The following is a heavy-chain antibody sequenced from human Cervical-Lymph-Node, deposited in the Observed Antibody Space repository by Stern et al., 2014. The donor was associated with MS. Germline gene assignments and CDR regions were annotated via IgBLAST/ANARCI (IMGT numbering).Heavy chain of an antibody. D-gene: IGHD3-10*01. CDR3: ALGGFGHYFEY. J-gene: IGHJ4*02. V-gene: IGHV1-69*01. CDR1: GGTFSSSD. CDR2: IIPIIGTA. Sequence: VQLVESGAEVQKPGSSVKVSCRASGGTFSSSDISCVRQAPGQGLERMGGIIPIIGTANYAQKYQGRVTITADESTSTAYMELSSLRSEDTAIYYCALGGFGHYFEYWGQGTLVTVSS.